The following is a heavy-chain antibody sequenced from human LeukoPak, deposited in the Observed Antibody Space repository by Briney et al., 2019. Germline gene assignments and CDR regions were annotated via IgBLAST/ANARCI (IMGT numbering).Heavy chain of an antibody. D-gene: IGHD2-15*01. CDR1: GFTFSSFA. Sequence: GGSLRLSCAASGFTFSSFAMSWVRQAPGKGLEWVALISRSGGTTYYADSVKGRFTISRDNSKNTLYLQMNSLRAEDTAEYYCAKRGGTESFYYYYYMDVWGKGTTVNVSS. V-gene: IGHV3-23*01. J-gene: IGHJ6*03. CDR3: AKRGGTESFYYYYYMDV. CDR2: ISRSGGTT.